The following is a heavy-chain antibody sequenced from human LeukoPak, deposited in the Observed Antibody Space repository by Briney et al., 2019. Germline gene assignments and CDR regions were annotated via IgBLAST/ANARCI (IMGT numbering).Heavy chain of an antibody. CDR2: IYYSGST. CDR3: ARVDGSGRDDAFDI. V-gene: IGHV4-30-4*01. D-gene: IGHD3-22*01. CDR1: GGSISSGDYY. J-gene: IGHJ3*02. Sequence: SQTLSLTCTVSGGSISSGDYYWSWIRQPPGKGLEWIGYIYYSGSTYYNPSLKSRVTISVDRSKNQFSLKLSSVTAADTAVYYCARVDGSGRDDAFDIWGQGTMVTVSS.